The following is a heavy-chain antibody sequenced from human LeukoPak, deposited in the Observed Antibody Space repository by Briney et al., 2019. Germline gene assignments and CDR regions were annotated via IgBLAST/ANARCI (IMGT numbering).Heavy chain of an antibody. CDR2: IYYSGST. Sequence: SETLSLTCTVSGGSISSSSYYWGWIRQPPGKGLEWIGSIYYSGSTYYNPSLKSRVTISVDTSKNQFSLKLSSVTAADTAIYYCARQGGYSSSPDYWGQGTLVTVSS. J-gene: IGHJ4*02. CDR1: GGSISSSSYY. D-gene: IGHD6-13*01. V-gene: IGHV4-39*07. CDR3: ARQGGYSSSPDY.